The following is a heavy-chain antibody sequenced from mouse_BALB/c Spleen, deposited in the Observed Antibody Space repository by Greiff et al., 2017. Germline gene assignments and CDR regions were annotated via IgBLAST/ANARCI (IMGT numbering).Heavy chain of an antibody. Sequence: EVQLVESGGGLVQPGGSLRLSCATSGFTFTDYYMSWVRQPPGKELEWLGFIRNKANGYTTEYSASVKGRFTISRDNSQSILYLQMNTLRAEYSATYYCARDGNSFMDYWGQGTSVTVSS. J-gene: IGHJ4*01. D-gene: IGHD2-1*01. CDR1: GFTFTDYY. CDR2: IRNKANGYTT. V-gene: IGHV7-3*02. CDR3: ARDGNSFMDY.